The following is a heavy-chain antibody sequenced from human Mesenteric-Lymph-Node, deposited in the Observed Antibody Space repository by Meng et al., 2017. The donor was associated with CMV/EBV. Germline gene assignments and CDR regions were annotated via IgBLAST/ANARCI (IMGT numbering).Heavy chain of an antibody. J-gene: IGHJ4*02. Sequence: GGSLRLSCAASGFTFDDYAMHWVRQAPGKGLEWVSGISWNGRNMGYADSVKGRFTISRDNAKNSLYLQMNSLRAEDTAVYYCAWGSSSYYYFDYWGQGTLVTVSS. CDR1: GFTFDDYA. V-gene: IGHV3-9*01. D-gene: IGHD6-13*01. CDR3: AWGSSSYYYFDY. CDR2: ISWNGRNM.